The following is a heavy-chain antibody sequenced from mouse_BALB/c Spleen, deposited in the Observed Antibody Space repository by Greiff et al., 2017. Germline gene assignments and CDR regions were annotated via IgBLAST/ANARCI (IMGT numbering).Heavy chain of an antibody. J-gene: IGHJ4*01. CDR1: GFTFSSYG. CDR2: ISSGGSYT. Sequence: EVQVVESGGDLVKPGGSLKLSCAASGFTFSSYGMSWVRQTPDKRLEWVATISSGGSYTYYPDSVKGRFTISRDNAKNTLYLQMSSLKSEDTAMYYCARRRVRDAMDYWGQGTSVTVSA. CDR3: ARRRVRDAMDY. V-gene: IGHV5-6*01. D-gene: IGHD2-14*01.